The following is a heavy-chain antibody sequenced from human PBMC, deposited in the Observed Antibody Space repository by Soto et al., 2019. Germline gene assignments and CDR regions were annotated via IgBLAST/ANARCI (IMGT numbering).Heavy chain of an antibody. CDR3: ARRVFSSYAWYFDL. D-gene: IGHD4-4*01. CDR1: GFTFSSYW. Sequence: EVQLVESGGGLVQPGGSLRLSCAASGFTFSSYWMTWVRQAPGKGLEWVANIRQDGSEKYYVDSVKGRFTISRDNAKHSLYLKMSSLRAEDTAVYYCARRVFSSYAWYFDLWGRGTLFTVSS. V-gene: IGHV3-7*01. CDR2: IRQDGSEK. J-gene: IGHJ2*01.